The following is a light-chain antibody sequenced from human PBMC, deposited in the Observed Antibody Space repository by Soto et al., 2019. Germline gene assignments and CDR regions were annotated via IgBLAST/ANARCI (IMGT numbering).Light chain of an antibody. V-gene: IGKV1-39*01. Sequence: DVQLTQSPSSLSASVGDRVTIACRASQTIGTSLNWYQHRPGRAPKLLMYAVSSLQSGVPSRFSGSGSGTDFTLTISSLHPEEFATYYCQQTFVSPLTFGGGTNVDIK. CDR3: QQTFVSPLT. J-gene: IGKJ4*01. CDR1: QTIGTS. CDR2: AVS.